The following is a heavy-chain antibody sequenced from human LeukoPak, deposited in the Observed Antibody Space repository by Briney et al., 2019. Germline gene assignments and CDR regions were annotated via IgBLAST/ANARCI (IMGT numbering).Heavy chain of an antibody. D-gene: IGHD5-24*01. V-gene: IGHV3-48*02. J-gene: IGHJ5*02. CDR1: GFTFSSHG. Sequence: PGGSLRLSCVGSGFTFSSHGMNWVRQAPGKGLEWVSYISSSGSIIYYTDSVKGRFTISRDNAKNSLYLQMNSLRDEDTAVYYCARDLEMATIANWFDPWGQGTLVTVSS. CDR3: ARDLEMATIANWFDP. CDR2: ISSSGSII.